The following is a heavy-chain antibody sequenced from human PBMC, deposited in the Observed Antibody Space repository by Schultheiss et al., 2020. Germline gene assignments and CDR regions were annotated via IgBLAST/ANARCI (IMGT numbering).Heavy chain of an antibody. CDR2: MNPNSGNT. Sequence: ASVKVSCKASGYTFTSYGISWVRQAPGQGLEWMGWMNPNSGNTGYAQKFQGRVTMTRNTSISTAYMELSRLRSDDTAVYYCARGHGDYGMDVWGQGTTVTVSS. D-gene: IGHD4-17*01. CDR3: ARGHGDYGMDV. J-gene: IGHJ6*02. V-gene: IGHV1-8*02. CDR1: GYTFTSYG.